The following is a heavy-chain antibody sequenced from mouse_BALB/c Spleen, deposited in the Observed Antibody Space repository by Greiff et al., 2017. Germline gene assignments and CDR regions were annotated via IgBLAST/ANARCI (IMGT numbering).Heavy chain of an antibody. CDR1: GFTFSSYT. J-gene: IGHJ1*01. Sequence: DVMLVESGGGLVQPGGSLKLSCAASGFTFSSYTMSWVRQTPEKRLEWVAYISNGGGSTYYPDTVKGRFTISRDNAKNTLYLQMSSLKSEDTAMYYCARHAAYWYFDVWGAGTTVTVSS. CDR3: ARHAAYWYFDV. CDR2: ISNGGGST. V-gene: IGHV5-12-2*01.